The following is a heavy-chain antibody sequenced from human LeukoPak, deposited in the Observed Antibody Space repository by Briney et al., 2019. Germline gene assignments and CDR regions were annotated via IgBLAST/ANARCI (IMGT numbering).Heavy chain of an antibody. J-gene: IGHJ4*02. CDR1: GFNFDEYA. V-gene: IGHV3-43*02. CDR2: ISGDGGTT. Sequence: GGSLRLSCAASGFNFDEYAMYWVRQAPGRGLEWVSLISGDGGTTSYADSVKGRFTISRDNSENSLNLQMNSLRGDNTAVYYCAKDRMKWRVAAASIEYWGRGTLVTVST. D-gene: IGHD2-2*01. CDR3: AKDRMKWRVAAASIEY.